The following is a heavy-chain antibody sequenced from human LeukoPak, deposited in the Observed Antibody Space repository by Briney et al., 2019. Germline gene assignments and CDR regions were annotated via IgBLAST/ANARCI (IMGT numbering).Heavy chain of an antibody. Sequence: GGSLRLSCAASGFTFSSYGMSWVRQAPGKWLEWVSAISGSGGSTYYADSVKGRFTISRDNSKNTLYLQMNSLRAEDTAVYYCARGMTTVTNFDYWGQGTLVTVSS. CDR3: ARGMTTVTNFDY. J-gene: IGHJ4*02. CDR2: ISGSGGST. D-gene: IGHD4-17*01. CDR1: GFTFSSYG. V-gene: IGHV3-23*01.